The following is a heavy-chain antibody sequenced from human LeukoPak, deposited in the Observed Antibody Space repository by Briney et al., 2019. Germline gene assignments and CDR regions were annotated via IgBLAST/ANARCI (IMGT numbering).Heavy chain of an antibody. CDR3: ARVSSSWYGEYYFDY. D-gene: IGHD6-13*01. V-gene: IGHV4-4*07. CDR1: GGSISSYY. CDR2: IYTSGST. Sequence: PSETLSLTCTVSGGSISSYYWSWIRQPAGKGPEWIGRIYTSGSTNYNPSLKSRVTMSVDTSKNQFSLKLSSVTAADTAVYYCARVSSSWYGEYYFDYWGQGTLVTVSS. J-gene: IGHJ4*02.